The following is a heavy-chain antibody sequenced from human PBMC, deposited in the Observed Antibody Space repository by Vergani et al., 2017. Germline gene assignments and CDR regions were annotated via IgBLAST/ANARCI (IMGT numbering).Heavy chain of an antibody. CDR3: ASPLLESSSTTWAFDI. CDR1: GFTFSDYY. J-gene: IGHJ3*02. Sequence: QVQLVESGGGLVKPGGSLRLSCAASGFTFSDYYMSWIRQAPGKGLEWVSYISSSGSTIYYADSVKGRFTISRDNAKNSLYLQMNSLRAEDTAVYYCASPLLESSSTTWAFDIWCQGTMVTVSS. V-gene: IGHV3-11*01. CDR2: ISSSGSTI. D-gene: IGHD6-13*01.